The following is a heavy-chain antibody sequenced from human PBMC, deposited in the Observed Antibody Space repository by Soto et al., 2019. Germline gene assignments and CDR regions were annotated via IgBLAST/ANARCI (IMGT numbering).Heavy chain of an antibody. V-gene: IGHV1-69*02. CDR2: IIPILGIA. J-gene: IGHJ4*02. Sequence: SVKVSCKASGGTFSSYISWVRQAPGQGLGWMGRIIPILGIANYAQKFQGRVTITADKSTSTAYMELSSLRSEDTAVYYCARLLYYDSSGYPVDYWGQGTLVTVSS. CDR3: ARLLYYDSSGYPVDY. D-gene: IGHD3-22*01. CDR1: GGTFSSY.